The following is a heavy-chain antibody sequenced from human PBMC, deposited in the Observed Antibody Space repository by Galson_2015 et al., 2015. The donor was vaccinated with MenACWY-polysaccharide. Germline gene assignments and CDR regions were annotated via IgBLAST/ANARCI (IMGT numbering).Heavy chain of an antibody. CDR1: GDSIGSVGSS. V-gene: IGHV4-30-2*01. Sequence: TLSLTCTVSGDSIGSVGSSWTWIRQPPGKGLEWIGYIYHGGETYYNPSLQVRVTISIDRSSSQFSLNLNSVTAADTSVYYCARCLGMVYYYYMDVWGKGTTVTVSS. J-gene: IGHJ6*03. CDR2: IYHGGET. D-gene: IGHD3-16*01. CDR3: ARCLGMVYYYYMDV.